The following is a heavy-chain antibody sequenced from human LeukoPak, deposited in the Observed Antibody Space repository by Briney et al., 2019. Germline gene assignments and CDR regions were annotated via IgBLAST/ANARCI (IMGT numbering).Heavy chain of an antibody. Sequence: ASVKVSCKASGYIFTSFDISWVRQAPGQGLEWMGWISAYNGNTNYAQKLQGRVTMTTDTSTSTAYMELRRLRSDDTAVYYCARVASGWYLGDEYYYGMDVWGQGTTVTVSS. V-gene: IGHV1-18*01. J-gene: IGHJ6*02. CDR3: ARVASGWYLGDEYYYGMDV. CDR1: GYIFTSFD. CDR2: ISAYNGNT. D-gene: IGHD6-19*01.